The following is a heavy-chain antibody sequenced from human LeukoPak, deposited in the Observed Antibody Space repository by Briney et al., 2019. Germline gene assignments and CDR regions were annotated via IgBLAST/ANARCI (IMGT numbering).Heavy chain of an antibody. CDR2: INSDSGFT. CDR3: ARNFDMKGFDP. CDR1: GYTFTGYY. D-gene: IGHD3-9*01. Sequence: ASVKVSCKASGYTFTGYYMNWVRQAPGQGLEWMGWINSDSGFTKYAQKFQGRVTMTRDTSITTVYMDLTRLTSDDTTVYYCARNFDMKGFDPWGQGTLVTVSS. J-gene: IGHJ5*02. V-gene: IGHV1-2*02.